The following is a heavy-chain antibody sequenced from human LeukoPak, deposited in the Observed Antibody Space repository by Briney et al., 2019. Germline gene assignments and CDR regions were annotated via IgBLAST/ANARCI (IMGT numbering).Heavy chain of an antibody. CDR1: GGSFNGYY. D-gene: IGHD5-18*01. CDR3: ARRQYSYGRREIDY. J-gene: IGHJ4*02. V-gene: IGHV4-34*01. CDR2: INHSGST. Sequence: SETLSLTCAVYGGSFNGYYWSWIRQPPGKGLEWIGEINHSGSTNYNPSLKSRVTISVDTSKNQFSLKLSSVTAADTAVYYCARRQYSYGRREIDYWGQGTLVTVSS.